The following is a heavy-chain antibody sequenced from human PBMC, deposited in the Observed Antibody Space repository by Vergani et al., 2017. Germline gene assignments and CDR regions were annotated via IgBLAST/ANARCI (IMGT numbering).Heavy chain of an antibody. D-gene: IGHD6-25*01. CDR1: GGSISSGDHS. Sequence: QVQLQESGPGVVKPSQTLSLTCAVSGGSISSGDHSWTWLRQRPGKGLEWIGYIFDSGTTYDNPSLRSRLTISVDTSQNQFSLKLRSVTAADTAVYYCARVDTXVPATSHFYYMDVWGKGTTVVVSS. V-gene: IGHV4-31*11. J-gene: IGHJ6*03. CDR3: ARVDTXVPATSHFYYMDV. CDR2: IFDSGTT.